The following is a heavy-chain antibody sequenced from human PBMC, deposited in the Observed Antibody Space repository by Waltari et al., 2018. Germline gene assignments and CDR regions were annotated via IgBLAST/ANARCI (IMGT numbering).Heavy chain of an antibody. D-gene: IGHD2-15*01. CDR3: ARDPCSGGSCPLS. V-gene: IGHV3-21*01. CDR1: GFTFSSYS. CDR2: ISSSSGYI. J-gene: IGHJ5*02. Sequence: EVQLVESGGGLVKPGGSLRLSCAASGFTFSSYSMNWVRQAPGNGLEWVSSISSSSGYIYYADSVKGRFTISRDNAKNSLYLQMNSLRAEDTAVYYCARDPCSGGSCPLSWGQGTLVTVSS.